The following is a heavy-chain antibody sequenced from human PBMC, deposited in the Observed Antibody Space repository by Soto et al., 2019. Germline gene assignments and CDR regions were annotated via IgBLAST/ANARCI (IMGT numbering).Heavy chain of an antibody. D-gene: IGHD3-10*01. CDR2: IIPIFGTA. J-gene: IGHJ5*02. CDR1: GGTFSSYA. Sequence: SVKVSCKASGGTFSSYAISWVRQAPGQGLEWMGGIIPIFGTANYAQKFQGRVTITADKSTSTAYMELSSLRSEDTAVYYCARDLSGRLFLNWFDPWGQGTLVTVSS. V-gene: IGHV1-69*06. CDR3: ARDLSGRLFLNWFDP.